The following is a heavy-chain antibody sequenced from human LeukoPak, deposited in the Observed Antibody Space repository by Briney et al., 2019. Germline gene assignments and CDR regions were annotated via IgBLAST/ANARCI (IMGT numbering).Heavy chain of an antibody. Sequence: GGSLRLSCAASGFTFSSYGMHWVRQAPGKGLEWVAVISYDGSNKYYADSVKGRFTISRDNSKNTLYLQMNSLRAEDTAVYYCAKEEYYGPFDYWGQGTLVTVSS. V-gene: IGHV3-30*18. CDR2: ISYDGSNK. D-gene: IGHD3-10*01. J-gene: IGHJ4*02. CDR3: AKEEYYGPFDY. CDR1: GFTFSSYG.